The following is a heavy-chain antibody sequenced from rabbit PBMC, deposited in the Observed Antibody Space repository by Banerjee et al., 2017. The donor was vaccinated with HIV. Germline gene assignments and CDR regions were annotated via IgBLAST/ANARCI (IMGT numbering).Heavy chain of an antibody. CDR3: AGSLVDNANL. Sequence: QEQLEESGGGLVKPGASLTLTCKASGFSFSSGYDMCWVRQPPGKGLEWIGFIDTNTGKTFYASWAKGRFTISKTSPTTVTLQMTSLTVADTATYLCAGSLVDNANLWGQGTLVTVS. V-gene: IGHV1S45*01. CDR1: GFSFSSGYD. J-gene: IGHJ4*01. D-gene: IGHD1-1*01. CDR2: IDTNTGKT.